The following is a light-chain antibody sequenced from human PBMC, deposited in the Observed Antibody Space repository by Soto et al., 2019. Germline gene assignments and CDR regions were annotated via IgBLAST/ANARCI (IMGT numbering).Light chain of an antibody. CDR1: ESVYNNY. Sequence: VVLTQSPGTLSLSPGERATLSCRASESVYNNYVAWYQQKPGQPPRLLISGASDRATGIPDRFSGSGSGTDFTLTISRLEPEDFAVYYCQQHGSSISFGGGTKVENK. CDR2: GAS. J-gene: IGKJ4*01. V-gene: IGKV3-20*01. CDR3: QQHGSSIS.